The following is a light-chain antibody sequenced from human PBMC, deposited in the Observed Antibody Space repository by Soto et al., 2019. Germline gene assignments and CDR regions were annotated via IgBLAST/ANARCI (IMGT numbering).Light chain of an antibody. Sequence: QSALTQPASVSGSPGQTITISCTGTRTDIGGYNLVSWYQQHPGKAPKLLIYEVSNRPSGVSNRFSGSKSGNTASLTISGLQAEDEADYYCSSYTTSSTPVFGGGTKLTVL. CDR3: SSYTTSSTPV. CDR2: EVS. V-gene: IGLV2-14*01. CDR1: RTDIGGYNL. J-gene: IGLJ2*01.